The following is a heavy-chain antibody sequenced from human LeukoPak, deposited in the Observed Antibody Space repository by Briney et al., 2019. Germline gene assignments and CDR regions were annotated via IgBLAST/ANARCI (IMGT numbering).Heavy chain of an antibody. J-gene: IGHJ4*02. CDR3: ARAGLGDCGGDCPLDY. Sequence: QPGGFLRLSCAASGFTFSSYAMHWVRQAPGKGLEWVAVISYDGSNKYYADSVKGRFTISRDNSKNTLYLQMNSLRAEDTAVYYCARAGLGDCGGDCPLDYWGQGTLVTVSS. CDR1: GFTFSSYA. CDR2: ISYDGSNK. V-gene: IGHV3-30-3*01. D-gene: IGHD2-21*02.